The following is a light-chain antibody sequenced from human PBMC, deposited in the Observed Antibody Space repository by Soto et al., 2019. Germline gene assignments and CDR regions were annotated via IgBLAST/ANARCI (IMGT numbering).Light chain of an antibody. Sequence: EIVLTQSPGTLSLSPGERSTLSCRASQSVSSIYLAWYQQKPGQAPRLLIYGASSRATGIPDRFSGSGSGTDFTLTIRRLEPEDFAVYYCQLGGYTFGQGTKLEIK. CDR2: GAS. CDR1: QSVSSIY. CDR3: QLGGYT. J-gene: IGKJ2*01. V-gene: IGKV3-20*01.